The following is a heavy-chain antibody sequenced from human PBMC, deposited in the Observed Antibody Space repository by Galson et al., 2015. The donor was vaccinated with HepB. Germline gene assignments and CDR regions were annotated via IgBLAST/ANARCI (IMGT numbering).Heavy chain of an antibody. CDR1: GFNVSSHA. D-gene: IGHD4-17*01. CDR3: AKVRYGDYGY. J-gene: IGHJ4*02. CDR2: ISGSGGST. Sequence: SLRLSCADSGFNVSSHAMSCVRQAPGKGLEWVSAISGSGGSTYYAASVKGRFTISRDNSKNTLYLQMNSLRAEDTAVYYCAKVRYGDYGYWGQGTLVTVSS. V-gene: IGHV3-23*01.